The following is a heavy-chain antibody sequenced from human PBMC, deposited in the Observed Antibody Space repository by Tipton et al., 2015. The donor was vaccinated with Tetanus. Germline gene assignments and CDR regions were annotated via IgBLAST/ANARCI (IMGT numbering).Heavy chain of an antibody. D-gene: IGHD5-12*01. CDR2: MYHSGQA. J-gene: IGHJ5*02. CDR1: GGSISSTDYY. CDR3: ARYSIVATSNNWFDP. V-gene: IGHV4-30-4*01. Sequence: LRLSCSVSGGSISSTDYYWSWIRQPPGKGLEWIGYMYHSGQAYYNSSLKSRVVTLVDTSKNQFSLKLSSVTAADTAVYYCARYSIVATSNNWFDPRGQGTLVTVSS.